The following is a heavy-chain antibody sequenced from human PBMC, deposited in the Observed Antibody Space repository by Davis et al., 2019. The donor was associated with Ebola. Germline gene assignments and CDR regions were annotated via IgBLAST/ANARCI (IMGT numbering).Heavy chain of an antibody. Sequence: PSETLSLTCAVYGGSFSGYYWSWIRQPPGKGLEWIGEINHSGSTNYNPSLKSRVTMSVDMSKKQFSLKLTSVTAANTAVYFCARGAIDNWNNVWFDPWGQGTLVTVSS. CDR3: ARGAIDNWNNVWFDP. D-gene: IGHD1/OR15-1a*01. CDR1: GGSFSGYY. V-gene: IGHV4-34*01. CDR2: INHSGST. J-gene: IGHJ5*02.